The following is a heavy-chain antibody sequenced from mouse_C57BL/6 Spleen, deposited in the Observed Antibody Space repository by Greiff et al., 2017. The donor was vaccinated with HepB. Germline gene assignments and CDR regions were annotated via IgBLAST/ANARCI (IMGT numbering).Heavy chain of an antibody. CDR2: IYPGDGDT. Sequence: VQLQQSGPELVKPGASVKISCKASGYAFSSSWMNWVKQRPGKGLEWIGRIYPGDGDTNYNGKFKGKATLTADKSSSTAYMQLSSLTSEDSAVYFCASPIVTRHYFDYWGQGTTLTVSS. D-gene: IGHD2-5*01. CDR3: ASPIVTRHYFDY. CDR1: GYAFSSSW. J-gene: IGHJ2*01. V-gene: IGHV1-82*01.